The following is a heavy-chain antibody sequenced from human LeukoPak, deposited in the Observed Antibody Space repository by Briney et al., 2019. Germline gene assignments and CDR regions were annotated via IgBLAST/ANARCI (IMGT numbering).Heavy chain of an antibody. CDR1: GGTFSSFA. CDR3: AREQRAADAFDI. J-gene: IGHJ3*02. CDR2: NIPVFSST. V-gene: IGHV1-69*05. Sequence: SVKVSCKASGGTFSSFAISWVRQAPGQGLEWMGTNIPVFSSTNYARNFQGRVTISTDESTSTAYMELSSLRSDDTAVYYCAREQRAADAFDIWGQGTMVTVSS.